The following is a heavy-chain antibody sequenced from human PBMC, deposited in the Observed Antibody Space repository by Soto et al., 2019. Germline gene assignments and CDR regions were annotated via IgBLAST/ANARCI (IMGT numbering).Heavy chain of an antibody. Sequence: SVKVSCKASGYTFSTHGISWVRQAPGQGLEWMGGIIPIFGTANYAQKFQGRVTITADESTSTAYMELSSLRSEDTAVYYCARDLEMATINGGVWFDPWGQGTLVTVSS. V-gene: IGHV1-69*13. CDR2: IIPIFGTA. D-gene: IGHD5-12*01. CDR1: GYTFSTHG. J-gene: IGHJ5*02. CDR3: ARDLEMATINGGVWFDP.